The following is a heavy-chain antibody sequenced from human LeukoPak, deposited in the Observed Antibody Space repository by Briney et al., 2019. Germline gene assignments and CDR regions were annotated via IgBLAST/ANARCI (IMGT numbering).Heavy chain of an antibody. Sequence: PGGSLRLSCAASGFTFSSYWMHWVRQAPGKGLVWVSRINSDGSSTNYADSVKGRFTISRDNAKNTLHLQMNSLRVEDTAVYYCARGARGSGTASDYWGQGTLVTVSS. CDR2: INSDGSST. D-gene: IGHD3-10*01. CDR1: GFTFSSYW. V-gene: IGHV3-74*01. CDR3: ARGARGSGTASDY. J-gene: IGHJ4*02.